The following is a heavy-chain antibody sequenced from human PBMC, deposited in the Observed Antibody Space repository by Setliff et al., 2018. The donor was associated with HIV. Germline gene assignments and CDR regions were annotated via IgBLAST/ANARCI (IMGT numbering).Heavy chain of an antibody. V-gene: IGHV4-39*07. CDR1: GGSIRTGAYY. CDR2: IYYDGRT. Sequence: ASETLSLTCTVSGGSIRTGAYYWGWIRQPPGKGLEWIGSIYYDGRTFYKPSLKSRLTISVDTSKNQFSLSLNSVTAADTAVYFCARGGAVSADSDSWGQGTLVTVS. D-gene: IGHD3-16*01. J-gene: IGHJ5*01. CDR3: ARGGAVSADSDS.